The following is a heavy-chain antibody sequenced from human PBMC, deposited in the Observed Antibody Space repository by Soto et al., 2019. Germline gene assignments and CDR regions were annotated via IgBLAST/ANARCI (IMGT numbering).Heavy chain of an antibody. CDR3: ARSAIYYGSGVYFDC. CDR1: GFTFSSYA. D-gene: IGHD3-10*01. Sequence: QVQLVESGGGVVQPGRSLRLSCAASGFTFSSYARHWVRQAPGKGLEGVAVISYDGSNKYDADTVKGRFTISIDIYNDTMYLHMNSLRSEDAAVYYCARSAIYYGSGVYFDCWGQGTLVTVSS. V-gene: IGHV3-30-3*01. CDR2: ISYDGSNK. J-gene: IGHJ4*02.